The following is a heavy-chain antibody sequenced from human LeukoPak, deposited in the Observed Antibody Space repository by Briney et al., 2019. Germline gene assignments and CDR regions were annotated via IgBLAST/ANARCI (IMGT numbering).Heavy chain of an antibody. CDR3: ARATWTNFYFDY. Sequence: SETLSLTCTVSGASISSWYWSWIRQPPGKGLEWIGYVYDSGSINYNPSLRSRVTISVDTSKNQFSLKVTSVTAADTAVYYCARATWTNFYFDYWGQGALVTVSS. CDR2: VYDSGSI. J-gene: IGHJ4*02. CDR1: GASISSWY. D-gene: IGHD3/OR15-3a*01. V-gene: IGHV4-59*08.